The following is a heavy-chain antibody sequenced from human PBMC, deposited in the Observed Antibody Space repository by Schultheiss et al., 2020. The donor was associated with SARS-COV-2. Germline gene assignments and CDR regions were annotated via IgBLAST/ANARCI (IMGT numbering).Heavy chain of an antibody. CDR1: GGSISSSNYY. V-gene: IGHV4-39*01. CDR3: VKVITDNGFYFDS. CDR2: IYYGGNT. Sequence: SETLSLTCTVSGGSISSSNYYWVWIRQPPGRVLEWIGGIYYGGNTYYNPSLDSRVTEFVDTSKMPLSLKLGSVTAADTAVYYCVKVITDNGFYFDSWGQGTLVTVSS. D-gene: IGHD1-14*01. J-gene: IGHJ4*02.